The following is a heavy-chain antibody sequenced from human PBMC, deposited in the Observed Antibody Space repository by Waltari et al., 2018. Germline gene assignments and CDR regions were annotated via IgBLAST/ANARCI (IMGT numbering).Heavy chain of an antibody. CDR2: IYYSGKH. Sequence: QLQLQESGPGLVKPSETLSLTCTVSGGSISSSSYYWGWIRQPPGKGLEWIGSIYYSGKHYYNPSLKSRVTIAVDTSKNQFSLKLSSVTAADTAVYDCAAWRLRDDYYFDYWGQGTLVTVSS. CDR3: AAWRLRDDYYFDY. V-gene: IGHV4-39*01. D-gene: IGHD3-16*01. J-gene: IGHJ4*02. CDR1: GGSISSSSYY.